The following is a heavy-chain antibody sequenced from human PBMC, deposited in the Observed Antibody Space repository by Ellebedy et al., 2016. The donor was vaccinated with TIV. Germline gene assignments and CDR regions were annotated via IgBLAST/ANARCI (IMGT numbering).Heavy chain of an antibody. J-gene: IGHJ3*02. CDR1: GDSISTSSHY. Sequence: SETLSLXXNVSGDSISTSSHYWAWPRQSPGKGLEWIASMHSGGSTYYNPSLNGQVSISVDTSKNQFYLNVNSVTAAHTAVYYCARRGTFPHYDFWSGYFDIWGLGTKVTVSS. CDR3: ARRGTFPHYDFWSGYFDI. D-gene: IGHD3-3*01. V-gene: IGHV4-39*01. CDR2: MHSGGST.